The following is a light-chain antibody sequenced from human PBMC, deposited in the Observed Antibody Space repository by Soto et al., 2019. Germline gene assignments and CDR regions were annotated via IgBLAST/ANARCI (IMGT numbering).Light chain of an antibody. Sequence: QSALPQPASVSGSPGQSITISCTGTSSDIGSYNRVSWYQQPPGTAPKLIIYEVNNRPSGVPDRFSGSKSGNTASLTISGLQAEDEADYYCNSFTTSSTYVFGTGTKVTVL. CDR2: EVN. J-gene: IGLJ1*01. CDR3: NSFTTSSTYV. V-gene: IGLV2-18*02. CDR1: SSDIGSYNR.